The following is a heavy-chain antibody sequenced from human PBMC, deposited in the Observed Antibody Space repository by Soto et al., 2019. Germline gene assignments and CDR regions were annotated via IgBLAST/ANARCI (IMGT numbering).Heavy chain of an antibody. V-gene: IGHV1-2*02. CDR2: INPKSGGT. D-gene: IGHD1-1*01. CDR1: GYTFSDYY. CDR3: AREPATAKPEGVDF. Sequence: GASVKVTCKASGYTFSDYYIHWVRQAPGQGLEWMGWINPKSGGTKYAPKFQGGVTMTRDTSITTAYMELSRLRAGDTAVYYCAREPATAKPEGVDFWGQGTLVTVS. J-gene: IGHJ4*02.